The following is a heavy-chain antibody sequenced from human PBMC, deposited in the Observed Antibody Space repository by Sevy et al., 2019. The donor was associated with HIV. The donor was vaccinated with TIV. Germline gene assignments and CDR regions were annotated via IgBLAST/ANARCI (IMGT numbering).Heavy chain of an antibody. CDR1: GGSISSDSYY. D-gene: IGHD3-10*01. CDR3: ARPSSLYYYYAMDV. Sequence: SETLSLTCIVSGGSISSDSYYWGWIRQPPGKGLEWIGSIYYTGSTYYNPSLKSRVTISSDTSKNQFSLRLSSVTAADTALYFCARPSSLYYYYAMDVWGRGTTVTVSS. CDR2: IYYTGST. J-gene: IGHJ6*02. V-gene: IGHV4-39*01.